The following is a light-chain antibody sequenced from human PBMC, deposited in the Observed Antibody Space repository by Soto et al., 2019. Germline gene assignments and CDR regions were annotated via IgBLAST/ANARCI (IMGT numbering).Light chain of an antibody. CDR1: QSISYR. V-gene: IGKV1-5*01. CDR3: QQYNSYSWT. Sequence: DIQMTQSPSTLSASVGDRVTITCRASQSISYRLAWYQQKAGKAPKVLIYDVSSLESGVPSRFSGSGSGTEFTLTISSLQPDDSATYYCQQYNSYSWTFGQGTKVDIK. CDR2: DVS. J-gene: IGKJ1*01.